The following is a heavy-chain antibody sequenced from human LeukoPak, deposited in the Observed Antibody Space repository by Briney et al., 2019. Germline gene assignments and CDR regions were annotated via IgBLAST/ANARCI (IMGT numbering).Heavy chain of an antibody. CDR2: ISPSGAST. CDR3: ARDEFYDPPNYYMDV. D-gene: IGHD3-3*01. V-gene: IGHV1-46*01. J-gene: IGHJ6*03. CDR1: GYTFTSYY. Sequence: ASVKVSCKASGYTFTSYYVHWVRQAPGQGLEWMGIISPSGASTSYAQKLQGRVTMTTDTSTSTAYMELRSLRSDDTAVYYCARDEFYDPPNYYMDVWGKGTTVTVSS.